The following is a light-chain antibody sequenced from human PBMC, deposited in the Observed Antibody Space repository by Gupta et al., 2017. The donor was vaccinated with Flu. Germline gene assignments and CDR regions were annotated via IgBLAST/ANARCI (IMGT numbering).Light chain of an antibody. V-gene: IGKV3-15*01. CDR1: QSVSSN. J-gene: IGKJ2*01. CDR2: GAS. CDR3: QQYNNWPRT. Sequence: DIVMTQSPATLSVSPGERATLSCRASQSVSSNLAWYQQKPGQAPRLLIYGASTRATGIPARFSGSGSGTEFTLTISSLQSEDFAAYYCQQYNNWPRTFGQGTKLEI.